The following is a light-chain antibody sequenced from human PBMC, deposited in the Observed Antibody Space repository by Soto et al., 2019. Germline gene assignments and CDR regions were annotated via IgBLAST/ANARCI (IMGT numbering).Light chain of an antibody. J-gene: IGKJ3*01. V-gene: IGKV1D-12*01. Sequence: DIQMTQSPSSVSASVGDRVTITCRASQGISSWLAWYQQKPGTDPKVLIYTASSLQSGVPSRFSGSGSGTEFTLSISSLHHEVFATYYCKQANSSCLTFAPSTKVHIK. CDR2: TAS. CDR3: KQANSSCLT. CDR1: QGISSW.